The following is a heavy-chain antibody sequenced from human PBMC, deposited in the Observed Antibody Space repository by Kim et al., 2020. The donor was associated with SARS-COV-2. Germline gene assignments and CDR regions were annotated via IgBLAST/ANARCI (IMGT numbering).Heavy chain of an antibody. Sequence: GSGGHYVGTVKGRCTISKDSAKNSLYLQMNSLRAEDTAVYYCARDYNTAVWGQGTLVTVSS. D-gene: IGHD3-10*01. CDR2: GSGG. CDR3: ARDYNTAV. J-gene: IGHJ4*02. V-gene: IGHV3-7*01.